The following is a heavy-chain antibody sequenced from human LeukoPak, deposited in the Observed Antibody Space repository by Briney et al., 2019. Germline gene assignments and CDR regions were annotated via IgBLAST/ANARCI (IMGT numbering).Heavy chain of an antibody. CDR1: GYTLTELS. CDR3: APVSKYGSGWYGNYFDY. Sequence: ASVKVSCKVSGYTLTELSMHWVRQAPGKGLEWMGGFDPEDGETIYEQKFQGRVTMTEDTSTDTAYMERSSLRSEDTAVYYCAPVSKYGSGWYGNYFDYWGQGTLVTVSS. D-gene: IGHD6-19*01. J-gene: IGHJ4*02. V-gene: IGHV1-24*01. CDR2: FDPEDGET.